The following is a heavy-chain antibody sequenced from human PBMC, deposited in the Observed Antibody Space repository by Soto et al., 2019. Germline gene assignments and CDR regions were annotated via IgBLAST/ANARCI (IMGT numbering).Heavy chain of an antibody. CDR1: GFTFSSYG. CDR3: ARDRIDSNGWYFVN. Sequence: PGGSLRLSCAASGFTFSSYGMHWVRQAPGKGLEWVAVIWYDGSNKYYADSVKGRFTISRDNSKNTLYLQMNSLRAEDTAVYYCARDRIDSNGWYFVNWSRGTLVTVAS. J-gene: IGHJ4*02. CDR2: IWYDGSNK. D-gene: IGHD6-19*01. V-gene: IGHV3-33*01.